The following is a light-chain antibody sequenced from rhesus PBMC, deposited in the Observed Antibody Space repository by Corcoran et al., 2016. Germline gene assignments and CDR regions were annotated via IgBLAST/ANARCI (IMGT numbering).Light chain of an antibody. V-gene: IGKV1-32*05. Sequence: DIQMTQSPSSLSASVGDRVTITCRASQGIRSYLNWYQQKPGKAPKLQIYFANRLESGVPSRLSGSGAWTENTITISSLQTEDFATYYCQQFKSIPLTFGGGTKVEIK. J-gene: IGKJ4*01. CDR2: FAN. CDR1: QGIRSY. CDR3: QQFKSIPLT.